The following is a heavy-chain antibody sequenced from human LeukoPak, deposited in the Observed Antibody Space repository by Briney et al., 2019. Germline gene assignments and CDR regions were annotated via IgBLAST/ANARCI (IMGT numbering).Heavy chain of an antibody. Sequence: PSQTLSLTCTVSGGSISSGDNYWSWIRQPPGKGLEWIGYIYYSGSTNYNPSLKSRVTISVDTSKNQFSLKLSSVTAADTAVYYCASGYSYGTALDYWGQGTLVTVSS. V-gene: IGHV4-61*08. D-gene: IGHD5-18*01. J-gene: IGHJ4*02. CDR2: IYYSGST. CDR1: GGSISSGDNY. CDR3: ASGYSYGTALDY.